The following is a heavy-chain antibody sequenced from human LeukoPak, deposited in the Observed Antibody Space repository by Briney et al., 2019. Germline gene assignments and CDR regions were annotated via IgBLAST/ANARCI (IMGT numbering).Heavy chain of an antibody. V-gene: IGHV4-34*01. CDR3: ARSAVTTFRWFDP. CDR1: GGSFSGYY. D-gene: IGHD4-17*01. CDR2: INHSGST. Sequence: KPSETLSLTCAVYGGSFSGYYWSWIRQPPGKGLEWIGEINHSGSTNYNPSLKSRVTISVDTSKNQFSLKLSSVTAADTAVYYCARSAVTTFRWFDPWGQGTLVTVSS. J-gene: IGHJ5*02.